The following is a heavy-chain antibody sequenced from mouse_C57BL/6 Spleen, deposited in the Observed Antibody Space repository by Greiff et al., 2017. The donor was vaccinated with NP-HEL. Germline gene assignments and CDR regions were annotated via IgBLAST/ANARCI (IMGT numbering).Heavy chain of an antibody. J-gene: IGHJ3*01. CDR3: ARDTAITTVVATRGAWFAY. D-gene: IGHD1-1*01. V-gene: IGHV5-4*01. CDR1: GFTFSSYA. Sequence: EVKLVESGGGLVKPGGSLKLSCAASGFTFSSYAMSWVRQTPEKRLEWVATISDGGSYTYYPDNVKGRFTISRDNAKNNLYLQMSHLKSEDTAMYYCARDTAITTVVATRGAWFAYWGQGTLVTVSA. CDR2: ISDGGSYT.